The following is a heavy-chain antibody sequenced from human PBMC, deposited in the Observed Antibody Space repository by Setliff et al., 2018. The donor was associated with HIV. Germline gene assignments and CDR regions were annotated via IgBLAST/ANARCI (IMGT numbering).Heavy chain of an antibody. D-gene: IGHD3-10*01. Sequence: SETLSLTCAVYNTSVSGYYWTWIRQSPGRGLEWIGEINQSGGTDYNPSLRSRVYMSLDTSKNQFSLKLLSATAADSAVYYCTRGLGITMVRGIRTFDPWGQGTLVTVSS. J-gene: IGHJ5*02. CDR3: TRGLGITMVRGIRTFDP. CDR2: INQSGGT. V-gene: IGHV4-34*01. CDR1: NTSVSGYY.